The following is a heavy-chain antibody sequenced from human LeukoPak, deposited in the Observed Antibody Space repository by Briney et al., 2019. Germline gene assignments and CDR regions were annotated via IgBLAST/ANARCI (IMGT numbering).Heavy chain of an antibody. CDR2: INPNSGGT. CDR1: GYTFTGYY. CDR3: ARDLPRPLRFLEWLLSFDY. D-gene: IGHD3-3*01. V-gene: IGHV1-2*02. Sequence: ASVKVSCKASGYTFTGYYMHWVRQAPGQGLEWMGWINPNSGGTNYAQKFQGRVTMTRDTSISTAYMELRSLRSDDTAVYYCARDLPRPLRFLEWLLSFDYWGQGTLVTVSS. J-gene: IGHJ4*02.